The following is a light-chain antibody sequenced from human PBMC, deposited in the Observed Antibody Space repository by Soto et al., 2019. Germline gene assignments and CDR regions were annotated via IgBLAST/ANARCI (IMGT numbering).Light chain of an antibody. Sequence: IVLTQSPGTLSLSPGERATLSCRASQTGNNNYLAWYQHKSGQAPRLLIYGVYTRASGIPDRFSGSGSGTESTLTITSLEPEDSAVYFCQHYGYSQWTFGQGTKVEIK. CDR2: GVY. CDR3: QHYGYSQWT. J-gene: IGKJ1*01. V-gene: IGKV3-20*01. CDR1: QTGNNNY.